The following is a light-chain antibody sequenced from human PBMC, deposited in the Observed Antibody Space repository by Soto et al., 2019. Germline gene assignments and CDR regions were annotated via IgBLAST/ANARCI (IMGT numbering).Light chain of an antibody. V-gene: IGKV1-5*01. CDR1: QSIGTW. CDR3: QQYNTFWT. CDR2: DAL. Sequence: DIQMTQSPSTLSASVGDRVTITCRASQSIGTWLAWYQQKPGEAPKLLIYDALSLESGVPSRFSGSGSGTEFTLTISSLQPDDFATYYCQQYNTFWTFGQGTKVDIK. J-gene: IGKJ1*01.